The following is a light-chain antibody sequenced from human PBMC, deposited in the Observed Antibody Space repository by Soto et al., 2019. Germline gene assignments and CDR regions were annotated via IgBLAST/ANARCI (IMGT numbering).Light chain of an antibody. J-gene: IGKJ4*01. CDR3: QQYDDWLRLT. V-gene: IGKV1-5*01. CDR1: QSISNW. CDR2: DAS. Sequence: DIQMTQSPSTLSASVGDRVTITCRASQSISNWLAWYQQKPGKAPKLLIYDASILESGVPSRFSGSGSGTEFNLTISSLQSEDFAVYFCQQYDDWLRLTFGGGTKVDIK.